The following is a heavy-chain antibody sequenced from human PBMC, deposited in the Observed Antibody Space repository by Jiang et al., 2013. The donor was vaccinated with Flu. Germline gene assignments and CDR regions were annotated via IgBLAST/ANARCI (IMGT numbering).Heavy chain of an antibody. CDR3: AKYGSGCPFDY. CDR2: ISYDGSNK. CDR1: GFTFSSYG. Sequence: QLVESGGGVVQPGRSLRLSCAASGFTFSSYGMHWVRQAPGKGLEWVAVISYDGSNKYYADSVKGRFTISRDNSKNTLYLQMNSLRAEDTAVYYCAKYGSGCPFDYWGQGTLVTVSS. D-gene: IGHD6-19*01. J-gene: IGHJ4*02. V-gene: IGHV3-30*18.